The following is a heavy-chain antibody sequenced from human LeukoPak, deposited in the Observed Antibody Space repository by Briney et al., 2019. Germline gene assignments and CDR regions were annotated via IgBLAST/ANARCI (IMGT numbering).Heavy chain of an antibody. CDR2: ISWNSGSI. V-gene: IGHV3-9*01. CDR3: AREVRYTSSWYAFHYFDY. J-gene: IGHJ4*02. CDR1: GFTFDDYA. D-gene: IGHD6-13*01. Sequence: PGGSLRLSCAASGFTFDDYAMHWVRQAPGKGLEWVSGISWNSGSIGYADSVKGRFAISRDNAKNSLYLQMNSLTVEDTAVYYCAREVRYTSSWYAFHYFDYWGQGALVTVSS.